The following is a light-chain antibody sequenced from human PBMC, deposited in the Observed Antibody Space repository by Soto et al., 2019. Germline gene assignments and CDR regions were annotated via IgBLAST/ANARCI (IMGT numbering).Light chain of an antibody. Sequence: QSALTQPASVSGSPGQSITISCTGTSSDIGTYNYVSWYQQLPGKAPKVMIYDVSNRPSGVSNRFSGSKSGNTASLTISGLQAEDEADYYCSSYTSSSSTPYVFGTGTKLTVL. V-gene: IGLV2-14*03. CDR1: SSDIGTYNY. J-gene: IGLJ1*01. CDR3: SSYTSSSSTPYV. CDR2: DVS.